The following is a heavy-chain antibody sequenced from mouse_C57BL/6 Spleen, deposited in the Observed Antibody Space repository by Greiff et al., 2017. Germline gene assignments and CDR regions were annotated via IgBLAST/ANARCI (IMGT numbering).Heavy chain of an antibody. D-gene: IGHD4-1*01. V-gene: IGHV1-18*01. J-gene: IGHJ2*01. CDR3: ARRGLGYFDY. CDR1: GYTFTDYN. Sequence: VQLQQSGPELVKPGASVKIPCKASGYTFTDYNMDWVKQSHGKSLEWIGDINPNNGGPIYNQKFKGKATLTVDKSSSTAYMGLRSLTSEDTAVXYCARRGLGYFDYWGQGTTLTVSS. CDR2: INPNNGGP.